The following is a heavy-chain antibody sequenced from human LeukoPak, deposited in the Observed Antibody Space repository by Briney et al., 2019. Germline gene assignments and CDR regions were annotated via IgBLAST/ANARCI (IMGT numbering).Heavy chain of an antibody. CDR1: GFTFSLYD. D-gene: IGHD3-16*01. J-gene: IGHJ3*01. CDR3: IRDLGLSHAYGAFDV. V-gene: IGHV3-13*01. CDR2: IGNEGST. Sequence: PGGSLRLSCAASGFTFSLYDRHWVRQATGKSLEWVSGIGNEGSTFYPGSLKGRFTISRDNAKNSLYLQMNSLSAEDTAVYYCIRDLGLSHAYGAFDVWGQGALVTVSS.